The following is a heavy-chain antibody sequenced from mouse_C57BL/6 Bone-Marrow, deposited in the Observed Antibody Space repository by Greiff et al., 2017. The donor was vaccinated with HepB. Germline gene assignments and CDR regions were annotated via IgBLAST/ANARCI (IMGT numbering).Heavy chain of an antibody. CDR2: IDPETGGT. CDR3: ARSEDGYYY. CDR1: GYTFTDYE. Sequence: QVQLQQSGAELVRPGASVTLSCKASGYTFTDYEMHWVKQTPVHGLEWIGAIDPETGGTAYNQKFKGKAILTADKSSSTAYMELRSLTSEDSAVYYCARSEDGYYYWGQGTTLTVSS. V-gene: IGHV1-15*01. D-gene: IGHD2-3*01. J-gene: IGHJ2*01.